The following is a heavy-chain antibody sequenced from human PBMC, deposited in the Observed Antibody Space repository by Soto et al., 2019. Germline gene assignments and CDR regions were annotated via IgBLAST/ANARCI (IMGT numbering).Heavy chain of an antibody. Sequence: ASVKISCKASGYNFISYGITWVRQAPGQGLEWMGWISPYSGNTNYAQKLQGRVTMTTDTSTSTASLELRSLRSDDTAVYYCAREVTAVAGSPFYDYWGQGTLVTVSS. J-gene: IGHJ4*02. CDR1: GYNFISYG. D-gene: IGHD6-19*01. CDR3: AREVTAVAGSPFYDY. CDR2: ISPYSGNT. V-gene: IGHV1-18*01.